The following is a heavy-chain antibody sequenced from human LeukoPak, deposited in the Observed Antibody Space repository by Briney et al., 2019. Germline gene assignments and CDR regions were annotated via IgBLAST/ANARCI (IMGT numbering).Heavy chain of an antibody. V-gene: IGHV3-49*04. D-gene: IGHD3-3*01. CDR2: IRSIAYGGTT. J-gene: IGHJ4*02. Sequence: GGSLRLSCRTSGFTFSDYSMIWVRQAPGEGLEWVGFIRSIAYGGTTEHAASVKDRFTISRDDSKSVAYLDMYSLKTEGTGVYYCTRDASYYDFWSGYSNWGQGTLVTVSS. CDR1: GFTFSDYS. CDR3: TRDASYYDFWSGYSN.